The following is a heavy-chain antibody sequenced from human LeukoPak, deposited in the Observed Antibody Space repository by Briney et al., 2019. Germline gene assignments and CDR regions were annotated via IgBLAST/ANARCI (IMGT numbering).Heavy chain of an antibody. V-gene: IGHV3-23*01. Sequence: SGGTTYYADSVKGRFTISRDNSKNTLYLQMNSLRAEDTAVYYCAKDRGNTMVRGITAFDYWGQGTLVTVSS. J-gene: IGHJ4*02. CDR2: SGGTT. D-gene: IGHD3-10*01. CDR3: AKDRGNTMVRGITAFDY.